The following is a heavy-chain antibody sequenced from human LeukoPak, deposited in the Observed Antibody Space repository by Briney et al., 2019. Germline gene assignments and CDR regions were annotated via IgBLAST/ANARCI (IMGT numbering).Heavy chain of an antibody. CDR3: ARQYYYDSSGYH. Sequence: ASVKVSCKASGYTFTSYGISWVRQAPGQGLEWMGWISAYNGNTNYAQKLQGRVTMTTDTSTSTAYMELRSLRSEDTAVYYCARQYYYDSSGYHWGQGTLVTVSS. D-gene: IGHD3-22*01. CDR2: ISAYNGNT. J-gene: IGHJ5*02. CDR1: GYTFTSYG. V-gene: IGHV1-18*01.